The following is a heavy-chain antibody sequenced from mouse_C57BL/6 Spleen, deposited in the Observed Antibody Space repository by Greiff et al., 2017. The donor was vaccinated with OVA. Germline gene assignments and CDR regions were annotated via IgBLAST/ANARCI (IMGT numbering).Heavy chain of an antibody. Sequence: VQLVESGAELVRPGTSVKVSCKASGYAFTNYLIEWVKQRPGQGLEWIGVINPGSGGTNYNEKFKGKATLTADKSSSTAYMQLSSLTSEDSAVYFCARGDSSFDYWGQGTTLTVSS. D-gene: IGHD1-1*01. CDR2: INPGSGGT. CDR3: ARGDSSFDY. V-gene: IGHV1-54*01. J-gene: IGHJ2*01. CDR1: GYAFTNYL.